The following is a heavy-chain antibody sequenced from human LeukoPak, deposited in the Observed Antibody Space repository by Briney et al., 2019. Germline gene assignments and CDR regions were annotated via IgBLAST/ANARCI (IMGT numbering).Heavy chain of an antibody. CDR1: GSTLSPLS. CDR3: ATDLVGATDFDY. D-gene: IGHD1-26*01. J-gene: IGHJ4*02. CDR2: VDPEDAET. Sequence: TSVRLSCSPFGSTLSPLSILSVRQAPRNRREWRGSVDPEDAETAHAQKFQSRVTMTEDTSTDTAYMELSSLRSEDTAVYYCATDLVGATDFDYWGQGTLVTVSS. V-gene: IGHV1-24*01.